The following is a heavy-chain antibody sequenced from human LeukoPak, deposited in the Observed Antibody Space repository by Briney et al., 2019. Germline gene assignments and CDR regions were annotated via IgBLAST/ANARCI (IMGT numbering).Heavy chain of an antibody. CDR1: GFTFSSYS. Sequence: GGSLRLSCAASGFTFSSYSMNWVRQAPGRGREWVSYISSSSSTIYYADSVKGRFTISRDNAKNSLYLQMTSLRAEDTAVYYCAQNPSGVDIAATEPWGQGTLVTVPS. D-gene: IGHD6-13*01. V-gene: IGHV3-48*01. CDR3: AQNPSGVDIAATEP. J-gene: IGHJ5*02. CDR2: ISSSSSTI.